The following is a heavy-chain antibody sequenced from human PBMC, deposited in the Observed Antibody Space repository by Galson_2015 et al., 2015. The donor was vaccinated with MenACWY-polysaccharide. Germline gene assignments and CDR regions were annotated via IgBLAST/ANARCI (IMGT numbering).Heavy chain of an antibody. CDR3: ARGHLGLGL. CDR1: GLTFSNWW. D-gene: IGHD7-27*01. CDR2: IKKDGSEK. J-gene: IGHJ6*02. V-gene: IGHV3-7*01. Sequence: SLRLSCAASGLTFSNWWMTWVRQAPGKGLEWVASIKKDGSEKYYVDSVKGRFAISRDNAKDSLYLQTNSLRAEDTAVYFCARGHLGLGLWGQGTTVTVSS.